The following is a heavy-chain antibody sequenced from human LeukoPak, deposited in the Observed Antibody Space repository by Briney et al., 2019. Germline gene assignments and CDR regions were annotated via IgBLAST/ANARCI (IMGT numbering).Heavy chain of an antibody. CDR2: ISGSGGST. D-gene: IGHD6-19*01. CDR1: EFTFSSYA. Sequence: PGGSLRLSCAASEFTFSSYAMSWVRQAPGKGLEWVSAISGSGGSTYYADSVKGRFTISRDNSKNTLYLQMNSLRAEDTAVYYCAKGVGYSSGWYSGYYFDYWGQGTLVTVPS. J-gene: IGHJ4*02. CDR3: AKGVGYSSGWYSGYYFDY. V-gene: IGHV3-23*01.